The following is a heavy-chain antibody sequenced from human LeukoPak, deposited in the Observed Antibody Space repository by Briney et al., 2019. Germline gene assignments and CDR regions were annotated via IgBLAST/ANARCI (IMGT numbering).Heavy chain of an antibody. J-gene: IGHJ4*02. CDR2: IWYGGSNK. Sequence: GGSLRLSCAASGFTFSSYGMHWVRQAPGKGLEWVAVIWYGGSNKYYADSVKGRFTISRDNSKNTLYLQMNSLRAEDTAVYYCAREFQGGGSHSVLFDYWGQGTLVTVSS. V-gene: IGHV3-33*08. D-gene: IGHD1-26*01. CDR1: GFTFSSYG. CDR3: AREFQGGGSHSVLFDY.